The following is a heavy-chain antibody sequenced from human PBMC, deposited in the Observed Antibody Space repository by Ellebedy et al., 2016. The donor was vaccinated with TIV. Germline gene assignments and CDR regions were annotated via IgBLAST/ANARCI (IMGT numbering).Heavy chain of an antibody. CDR1: GGSINPYY. Sequence: MPSETLSLTCSIAGGSINPYYWAWIRQPPGKGLEWIGFIHHIGSTNYNPSLKSRVTISLDTSETQFSLELTSVTAADTALYYCARVIAGFCGAACYDPGFDLWGQGTLVIVS. V-gene: IGHV4-59*01. CDR3: ARVIAGFCGAACYDPGFDL. CDR2: IHHIGST. J-gene: IGHJ4*02. D-gene: IGHD2-21*02.